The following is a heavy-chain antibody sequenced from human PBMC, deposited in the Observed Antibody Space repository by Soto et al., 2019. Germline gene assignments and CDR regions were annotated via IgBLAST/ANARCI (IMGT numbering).Heavy chain of an antibody. CDR2: INPETGGT. CDR1: GYTFTGYY. V-gene: IGHV1-2*02. CDR3: MKAHESGDFLGMSV. Sequence: ASVKVSCKASGYTFTGYYVHWVREAPGQGLEWMGWINPETGGTSYAQKFQGRVTLSRDTSINTAYLELSSLRFDDAAVYFCMKAHESGDFLGMSVWGPGTTVTVSS. J-gene: IGHJ6*02. D-gene: IGHD3-10*01.